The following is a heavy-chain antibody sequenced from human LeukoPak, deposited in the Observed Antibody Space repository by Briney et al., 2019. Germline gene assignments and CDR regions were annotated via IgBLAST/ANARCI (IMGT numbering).Heavy chain of an antibody. V-gene: IGHV3-33*01. J-gene: IGHJ4*02. CDR3: ARGGELEYYFDY. Sequence: GGSLRLSCAASGFSFSHYGMHWVRQAPGKGLEWVAIIWNHGSKSQYADSVKGRFTVSRDNSKNMLPLQMNTLEAEDTAVYYCARGGELEYYFDYWGQGTLVTVSS. D-gene: IGHD1-1*01. CDR1: GFSFSHYG. CDR2: IWNHGSKS.